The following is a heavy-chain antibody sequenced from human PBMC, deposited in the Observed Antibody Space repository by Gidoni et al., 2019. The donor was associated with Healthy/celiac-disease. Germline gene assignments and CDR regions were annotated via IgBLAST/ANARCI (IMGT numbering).Heavy chain of an antibody. V-gene: IGHV4-34*01. D-gene: IGHD3-16*02. CDR1: CGSFSCYY. CDR2: INHSGST. J-gene: IGHJ5*02. Sequence: QVQLQQWGAVLLQPSSTLSHTCAAYCGSFSCYYWSWLRAPPGKGLEWIGEINHSGSTNYNPSRKSRVTISVDTSENQFSLKLSSVTAADTAVYYCARGRRGGASDYVWGSYRYGNGWFDPWGQGTLVTVSS. CDR3: ARGRRGGASDYVWGSYRYGNGWFDP.